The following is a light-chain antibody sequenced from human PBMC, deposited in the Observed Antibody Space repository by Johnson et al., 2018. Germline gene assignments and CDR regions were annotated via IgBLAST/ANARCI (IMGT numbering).Light chain of an antibody. CDR2: ENN. J-gene: IGLJ1*01. CDR3: GTWDSSLSAGNV. CDR1: SSNIGNNY. Sequence: QSVLTQPPSVSAAPGQKVTISCYGSSSNIGNNYVSWYQQLPGTAPKLLIYENNKRPSGIPYRFSGSKSGTSATLGITGLQTGDEADYYCGTWDSSLSAGNVFGTGTKVTVL. V-gene: IGLV1-51*02.